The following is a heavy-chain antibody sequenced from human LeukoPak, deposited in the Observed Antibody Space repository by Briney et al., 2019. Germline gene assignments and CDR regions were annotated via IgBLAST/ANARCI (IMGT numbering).Heavy chain of an antibody. J-gene: IGHJ4*02. CDR1: GFTFSSYW. Sequence: GGSLRLSCAASGFTFSSYWMHWVRQAPGKGLVWVSRIKSDGKSIMYADSVKGRFTISRDNAKNTLWLQMNSLRVEDTAVYYCATDLDHGGYSHYDFWGQGTLVTVSS. V-gene: IGHV3-74*03. CDR3: ATDLDHGGYSHYDF. CDR2: IKSDGKSI. D-gene: IGHD4-23*01.